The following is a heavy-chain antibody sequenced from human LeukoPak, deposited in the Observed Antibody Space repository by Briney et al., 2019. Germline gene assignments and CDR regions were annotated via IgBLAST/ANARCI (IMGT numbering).Heavy chain of an antibody. CDR3: ARDLLEWPDAFDI. CDR2: IYHSGST. D-gene: IGHD3-3*01. CDR1: GGSISSSSW. V-gene: IGHV4-4*02. J-gene: IGHJ3*02. Sequence: PSETLSLTCAVSGGSISSSSWWSWDRQPPGKGLEWIGEIYHSGSTNYNPSLKSRVTISVDKSKNQFSLKLSSVTAADTAVYYCARDLLEWPDAFDIWGQGTMVTVSS.